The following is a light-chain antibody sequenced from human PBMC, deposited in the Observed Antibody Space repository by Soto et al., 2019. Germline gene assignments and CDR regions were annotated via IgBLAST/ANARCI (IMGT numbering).Light chain of an antibody. Sequence: EIVMTQSPATLSVSPGERATLSCRAGQSVSSNLAWYQQKPGQAPRLLIYGASTRATGIPARFSGSGSGTEFTLTISSLQSEDFAVYYCQQYNNWPTTFGQGTKVDI. J-gene: IGKJ1*01. CDR1: QSVSSN. V-gene: IGKV3-15*01. CDR3: QQYNNWPTT. CDR2: GAS.